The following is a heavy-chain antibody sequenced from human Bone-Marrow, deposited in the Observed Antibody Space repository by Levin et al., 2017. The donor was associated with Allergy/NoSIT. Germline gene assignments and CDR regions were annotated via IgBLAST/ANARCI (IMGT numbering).Heavy chain of an antibody. V-gene: IGHV3-30*03. Sequence: LPGGSLRLSCAASGFTFSTYGMHWVRQAPGKGLEWVAGMSYDGSEKDYADSVKGRFTISRDNSKNTLYLQMNSLGAEDTAVYFCAGGGPGNYFYNFWGQGTLVTVSS. CDR2: MSYDGSEK. CDR1: GFTFSTYG. D-gene: IGHD3-10*01. J-gene: IGHJ4*02. CDR3: AGGGPGNYFYNF.